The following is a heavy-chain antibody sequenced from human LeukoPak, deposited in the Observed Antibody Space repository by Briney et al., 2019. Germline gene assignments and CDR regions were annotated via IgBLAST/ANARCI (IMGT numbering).Heavy chain of an antibody. CDR1: GFTFSSYW. CDR2: IKQDGSEK. D-gene: IGHD6-13*01. Sequence: GGSLRLSCAASGFTFSSYWMSWVRQAPGKGLEWVANIKQDGSEKYYMDSVKGRFTISRDNAKNSLYLQMNSLRAEDTAVYYCASCIAAAGTSSDDAFDIWGQGTMVTVSS. CDR3: ASCIAAAGTSSDDAFDI. J-gene: IGHJ3*02. V-gene: IGHV3-7*01.